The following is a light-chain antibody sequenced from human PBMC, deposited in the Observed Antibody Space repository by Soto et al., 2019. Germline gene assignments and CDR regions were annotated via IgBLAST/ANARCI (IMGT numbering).Light chain of an antibody. J-gene: IGKJ2*01. Sequence: DIPMTQSPSTLSASVGDGVTITCRASQIIGSWLAWYQQKPGKAPKLLIYKATNLQSGVPSRFSGSGSGTDFSLTISSLQHEDSATYFCQQYNDFQYTFGPGTKLEI. CDR1: QIIGSW. CDR2: KAT. V-gene: IGKV1-5*03. CDR3: QQYNDFQYT.